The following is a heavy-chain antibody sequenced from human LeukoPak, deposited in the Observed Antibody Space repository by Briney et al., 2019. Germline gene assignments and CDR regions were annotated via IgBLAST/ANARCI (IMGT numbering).Heavy chain of an antibody. Sequence: GSLRLSCAASGFTFSHHAMSCVRQAPGKGPEWVSSLIGSGASAYYADSVKGRFTISRDNSKDTLFLQMNSLRVDDTAVYYCARDLPGLEWFGDWGQGVLVAVSS. J-gene: IGHJ4*02. V-gene: IGHV3-23*01. CDR1: GFTFSHHA. CDR3: ARDLPGLEWFGD. CDR2: LIGSGASA. D-gene: IGHD3-3*01.